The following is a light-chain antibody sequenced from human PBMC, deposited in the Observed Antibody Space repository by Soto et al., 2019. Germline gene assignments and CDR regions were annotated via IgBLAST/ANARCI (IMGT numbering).Light chain of an antibody. J-gene: IGKJ5*01. V-gene: IGKV3-11*01. CDR2: DAS. CDR3: QQRSNWPRGIT. Sequence: EIVSTQSPATLSLSPGERATLSCRASQSVSSYLAWYQQKPGQAPRLLIYDASNRATGIPARFSGSGSGTDFTLSISSLEPEDFAVYYCQQRSNWPRGITFGQGTRLEIK. CDR1: QSVSSY.